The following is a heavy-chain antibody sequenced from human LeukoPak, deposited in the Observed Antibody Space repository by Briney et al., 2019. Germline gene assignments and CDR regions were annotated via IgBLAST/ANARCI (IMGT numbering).Heavy chain of an antibody. J-gene: IGHJ4*02. CDR2: FDPEDGVT. V-gene: IGHV1-24*01. CDR1: GYTLTELS. CDR3: AGGRDASGSYPFHVFDY. Sequence: GASVKVSCKVSGYTLTELSMHWVRQAPGKGLEWMGGFDPEDGVTIYAQKFQGRVTMTEDTSTDTAYMELSSLRSEDTAVYYCAGGRDASGSYPFHVFDYWAREPWSPSPQ. D-gene: IGHD1-26*01.